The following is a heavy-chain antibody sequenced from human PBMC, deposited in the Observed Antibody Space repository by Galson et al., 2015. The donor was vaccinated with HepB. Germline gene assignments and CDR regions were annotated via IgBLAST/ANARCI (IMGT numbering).Heavy chain of an antibody. CDR2: IFPADSNT. J-gene: IGHJ3*01. V-gene: IGHV5-51*03. CDR3: ASSYYYDTTGYFVAFDL. D-gene: IGHD3-22*01. CDR1: GYRFSNFW. Sequence: QSGAEVKKPGESLKISCKGSGYRFSNFWIGWVRQMPGKGLEWMGIIFPADSNTRYSPSFQGQVTISADKSISTAYLQWSSLKASDTAMYYCASSYYYDTTGYFVAFDLWGRGTMVTVSS.